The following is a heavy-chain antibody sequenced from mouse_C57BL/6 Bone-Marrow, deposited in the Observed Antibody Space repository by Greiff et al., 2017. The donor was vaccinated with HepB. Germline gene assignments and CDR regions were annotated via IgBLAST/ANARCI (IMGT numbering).Heavy chain of an antibody. Sequence: EVNVVESGGGLVQPGGSLSLSCAASGFTFTDYYMSWVRQPPGKALEWLGFIRNKANGYTTEYSASVKGRFTISRDNSQSILYLQMNALRAEDSATYYCARFTTVVASYYFDYWGQGTTLTVSS. CDR1: GFTFTDYY. CDR3: ARFTTVVASYYFDY. J-gene: IGHJ2*01. CDR2: IRNKANGYTT. D-gene: IGHD1-1*01. V-gene: IGHV7-3*01.